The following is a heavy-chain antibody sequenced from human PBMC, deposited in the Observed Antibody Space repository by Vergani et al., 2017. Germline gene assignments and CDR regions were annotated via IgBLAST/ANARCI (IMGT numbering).Heavy chain of an antibody. Sequence: EVQLVESGGGLVQPGGSLRLSCAASGFTFSSYSMNWVRQAPGKGLEWVSYISSSSSTIYFADSVKGRFTISRDNAKNSLYLQMNRLRAEDTAVYYCARERGLLKPSGYCNITSCFEVYYYYYVDVWGKGTTVTVSS. V-gene: IGHV3-48*01. CDR1: GFTFSSYS. CDR2: ISSSSSTI. J-gene: IGHJ6*03. CDR3: ARERGLLKPSGYCNITSCFEVYYYYYVDV. D-gene: IGHD2-2*03.